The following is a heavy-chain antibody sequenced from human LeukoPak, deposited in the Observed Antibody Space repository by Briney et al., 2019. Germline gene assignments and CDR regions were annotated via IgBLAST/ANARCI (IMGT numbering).Heavy chain of an antibody. CDR2: ISGSDGST. V-gene: IGHV3-23*01. Sequence: PGGSLRLSCAASGFTFSSYGMHWVRQAPGKGLEWVSGISGSDGSTYYADSVKGRFTISRDNSKNTLFLQMNSLRAEDTAVYYCAKDSAKKYDDYWGQGTLVTVSS. D-gene: IGHD2/OR15-2a*01. J-gene: IGHJ4*02. CDR1: GFTFSSYG. CDR3: AKDSAKKYDDY.